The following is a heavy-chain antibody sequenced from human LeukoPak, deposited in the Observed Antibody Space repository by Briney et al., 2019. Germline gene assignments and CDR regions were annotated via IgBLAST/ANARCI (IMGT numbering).Heavy chain of an antibody. D-gene: IGHD1-14*01. V-gene: IGHV3-15*01. CDR2: IKSKTESGTR. CDR3: AAGTGKSDFDH. J-gene: IGHJ4*02. CDR1: GFTFSNAW. Sequence: GGSLRLSCAASGFTFSNAWMSWVRQAPGKGREWVGRIKSKTESGTRDFAAPAKGRFTISRDDSRNTLYLQMNNLKIEDTAVYYCAAGTGKSDFDHWGQGALVTVSS.